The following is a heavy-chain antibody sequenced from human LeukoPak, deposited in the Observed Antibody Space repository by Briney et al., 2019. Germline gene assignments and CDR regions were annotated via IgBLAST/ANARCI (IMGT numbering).Heavy chain of an antibody. CDR3: AQDIAWGAFEH. D-gene: IGHD7-27*01. CDR2: ISGSGGGT. J-gene: IGHJ4*02. V-gene: IGHV3-23*01. Sequence: PGGSLRLSCAASGFTFSSHAMSWVRQAPGKGLEWVSAISGSGGGTYYADSVKGRFTISRDDSKNTLSLQMNGLRVEDTALYYCAQDIAWGAFEHWGQGTLVTVSS. CDR1: GFTFSSHA.